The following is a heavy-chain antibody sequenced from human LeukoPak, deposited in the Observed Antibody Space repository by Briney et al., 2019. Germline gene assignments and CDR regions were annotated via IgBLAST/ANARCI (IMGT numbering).Heavy chain of an antibody. CDR1: GGTFSSYT. CDR2: IIPILGIA. CDR3: AGAPYYYDSSGYYPYDY. Sequence: SVRVSCKASGGTFSSYTISWVRQAPGQGLEWMGRIIPILGIANYAQKFQGRVTITADKSTSTAYMELSSLRSEDTAVYYCAGAPYYYDSSGYYPYDYWGQGTLVTVSS. J-gene: IGHJ4*02. V-gene: IGHV1-69*02. D-gene: IGHD3-22*01.